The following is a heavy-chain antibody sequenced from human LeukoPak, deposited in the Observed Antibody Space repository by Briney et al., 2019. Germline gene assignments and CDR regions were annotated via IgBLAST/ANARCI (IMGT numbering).Heavy chain of an antibody. Sequence: GASVKVSFTASVYTFTGYYMHWVRQAPGQGLEWMGRINPNSGGTNYAQKFQGRVTMTRDTSISTAYMELSRLRSDDTAVYYCAILSGSYYVFDYWGQGTLVTVSS. J-gene: IGHJ4*02. D-gene: IGHD1-26*01. CDR2: INPNSGGT. CDR3: AILSGSYYVFDY. V-gene: IGHV1-2*06. CDR1: VYTFTGYY.